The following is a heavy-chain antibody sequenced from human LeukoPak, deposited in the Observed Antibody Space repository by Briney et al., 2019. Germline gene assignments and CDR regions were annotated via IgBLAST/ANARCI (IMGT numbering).Heavy chain of an antibody. Sequence: GGSLRLSCTASGFTFGDYAMSWFRQAPGKGLEWVGFIRSKAYGGTTEYAASVKGRFTISRDDSKSIAYLQMNSLKTEDTAVYYCTRNLPRGSYYYYMDAWGKGTTVTVSS. CDR3: TRNLPRGSYYYYMDA. J-gene: IGHJ6*03. V-gene: IGHV3-49*03. CDR1: GFTFGDYA. CDR2: IRSKAYGGTT. D-gene: IGHD3-16*01.